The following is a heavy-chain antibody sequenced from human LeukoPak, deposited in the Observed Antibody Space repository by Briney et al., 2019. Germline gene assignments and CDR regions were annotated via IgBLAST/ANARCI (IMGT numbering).Heavy chain of an antibody. Sequence: SETLSLTCTVSGGSISSSSYYWGWVRQPLGKGLEWIGSIYYTGNTYYNASLKSRVAISIDTSKNQISLRLTSVTATDTAIYYCARQTGSGLFTLPGGQGTRSPSPQ. V-gene: IGHV4-39*01. CDR2: IYYTGNT. CDR3: ARQTGSGLFTLP. J-gene: IGHJ4*02. D-gene: IGHD3/OR15-3a*01. CDR1: GGSISSSSYY.